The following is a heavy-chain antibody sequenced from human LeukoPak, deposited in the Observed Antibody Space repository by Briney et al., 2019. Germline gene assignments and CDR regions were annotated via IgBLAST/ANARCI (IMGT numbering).Heavy chain of an antibody. J-gene: IGHJ6*02. CDR3: ANEPWYSSSWEAYGTDV. CDR1: GFTFSSYA. D-gene: IGHD6-13*01. CDR2: ISGSGGST. Sequence: GGSLRLSCAASGFTFSSYAMSWVRQAPGKGLEWVSAISGSGGSTYYADSVKGRFTISRDNSKNTLYLQMNSLRAEDTAVYYCANEPWYSSSWEAYGTDVWGQGTTVTVSS. V-gene: IGHV3-23*01.